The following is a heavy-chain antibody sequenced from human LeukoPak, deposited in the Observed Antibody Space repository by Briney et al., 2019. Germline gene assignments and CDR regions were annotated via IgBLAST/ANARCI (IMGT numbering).Heavy chain of an antibody. CDR3: ARDGEVGGYHRSFDY. Sequence: SQTLSLTCAISGDSVSSNSAAWNWIRQSPSRGLEWLGRTYYRSKWYNDYAVSVKSRISIKPDTSKNQFSLQLNSVTPEDTAVYYRARDGEVGGYHRSFDYWGQGTLVTVSS. D-gene: IGHD3-3*01. CDR1: GDSVSSNSAA. V-gene: IGHV6-1*01. CDR2: TYYRSKWYN. J-gene: IGHJ4*02.